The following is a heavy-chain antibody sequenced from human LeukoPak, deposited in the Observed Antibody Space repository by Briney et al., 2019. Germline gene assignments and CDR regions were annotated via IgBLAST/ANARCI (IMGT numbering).Heavy chain of an antibody. Sequence: PSETLSLTCAVYGDSFKNYYWTWIRQSPEKGLEWIGEINHGGLTSYNPSLKSRVTISVDTSKNQFSLKLSSVTAADTAVYYCAREIRDGSHGFTIDYWGKGTLVTVSS. CDR1: GDSFKNYY. CDR2: INHGGLT. V-gene: IGHV4-34*01. D-gene: IGHD5-24*01. CDR3: AREIRDGSHGFTIDY. J-gene: IGHJ4*02.